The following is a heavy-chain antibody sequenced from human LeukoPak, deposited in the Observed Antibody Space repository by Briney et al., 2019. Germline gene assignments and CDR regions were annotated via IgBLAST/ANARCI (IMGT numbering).Heavy chain of an antibody. D-gene: IGHD3-10*01. J-gene: IGHJ1*01. CDR2: ITGSGNIT. Sequence: GGSLRLSCAASGFTFSSYAMSWVRQVPGKGLEWVSSITGSGNITYYADSVKGRFTISRDNSRDTLYLQMNSLRAEDTAVYYCARGYGSGSYYNEITRYFQHWARAPWSPSPQ. CDR1: GFTFSSYA. V-gene: IGHV3-23*01. CDR3: ARGYGSGSYYNEITRYFQH.